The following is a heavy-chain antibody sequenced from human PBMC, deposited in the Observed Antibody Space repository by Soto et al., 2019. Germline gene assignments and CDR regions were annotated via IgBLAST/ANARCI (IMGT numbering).Heavy chain of an antibody. D-gene: IGHD6-19*01. Sequence: QMQLQESGPGLVKPSETLSLTCAVSSASIISEQRWSWVRQPPGKGLEWIGEIHHRGSTNNNPSLRCRVTMSVDKSKDQFSLNLTSVTAADTAVYYCARSFGGYAIDQWGQGPLVIVSS. CDR2: IHHRGST. V-gene: IGHV4-4*02. CDR3: ARSFGGYAIDQ. J-gene: IGHJ4*02. CDR1: SASIISEQR.